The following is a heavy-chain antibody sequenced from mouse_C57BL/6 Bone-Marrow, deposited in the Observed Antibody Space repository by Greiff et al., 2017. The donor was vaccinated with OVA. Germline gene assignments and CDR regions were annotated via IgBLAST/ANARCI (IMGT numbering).Heavy chain of an antibody. J-gene: IGHJ2*01. Sequence: VQLKESGPGLVKPSQSLSLTCSVTGYSITSGYYWNWIRQFPGNKLEWMGYISYDGSNNYNPSLKNRISITRDTSKNQFFLKLNSVTTEDTATYYCARDYGSSGDYWGQGTTLTVSS. V-gene: IGHV3-6*01. D-gene: IGHD1-1*01. CDR1: GYSITSGYY. CDR2: ISYDGSN. CDR3: ARDYGSSGDY.